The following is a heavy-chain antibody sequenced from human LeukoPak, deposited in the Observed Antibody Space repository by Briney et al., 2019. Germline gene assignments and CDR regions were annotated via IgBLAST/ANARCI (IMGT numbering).Heavy chain of an antibody. CDR1: GGSSSGYY. CDR2: INHSGST. CDR3: ARVYEGLLNNDYGDY. J-gene: IGHJ4*02. V-gene: IGHV4-34*01. D-gene: IGHD2-15*01. Sequence: SETLSLTCAVYGGSSSGYYWSWIRQPPGKGLEWIGEINHSGSTNYNPSLKSRVTISVDTSKNQFSLKLSSVTAVDTAVYYCARVYEGLLNNDYGDYWGQGTLVTVSS.